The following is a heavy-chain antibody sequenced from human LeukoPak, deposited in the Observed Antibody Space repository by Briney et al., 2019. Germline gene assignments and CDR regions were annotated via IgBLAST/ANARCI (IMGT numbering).Heavy chain of an antibody. CDR1: GGSISSSY. J-gene: IGHJ4*02. V-gene: IGHV4-4*07. CDR3: AGFGADSYY. D-gene: IGHD3-10*01. CDR2: IYTTGSTDST. Sequence: SETLSLTCTVSGGSISSSYCSWIRQPSGKGLEWIGRIYTTGSTDSTDFNPSLKSRVTMSVDTSKNQFSLKLGSVTAADTAVYYCAGFGADSYYWGQGTLVTVSS.